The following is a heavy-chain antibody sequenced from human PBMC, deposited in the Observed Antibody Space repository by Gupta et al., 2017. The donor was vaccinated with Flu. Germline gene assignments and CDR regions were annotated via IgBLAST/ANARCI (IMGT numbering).Heavy chain of an antibody. CDR2: IFAGGTV. CDR1: GLNVDSDY. CDR3: ARGRYDDETYYPFDH. D-gene: IGHD3-16*01. V-gene: IGHV3-66*02. Sequence: EVHLEESGGDLVQPGGSLRLSCVASGLNVDSDYLSWVRQSPGKGLEFVSSIFAGGTVYYTDSVKGRFTAYRDSSKTTLYLEMGGLRPEDTAVYFCARGRYDDETYYPFDHWGQGTLVIVAS. J-gene: IGHJ4*02.